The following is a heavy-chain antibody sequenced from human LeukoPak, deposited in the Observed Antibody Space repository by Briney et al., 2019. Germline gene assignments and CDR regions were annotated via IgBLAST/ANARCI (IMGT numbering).Heavy chain of an antibody. V-gene: IGHV3-74*01. D-gene: IGHD3-22*01. Sequence: SGGSLRLSCAASGFTFSSYWMHWVRQAPGKGLVWVSRINSDGSSTSYADSVKGRFTISRDNAKNTLYLQMNSLRAEDTAVYYCATVPYDSNFDYWGQGTLVTVSS. CDR1: GFTFSSYW. J-gene: IGHJ4*02. CDR3: ATVPYDSNFDY. CDR2: INSDGSST.